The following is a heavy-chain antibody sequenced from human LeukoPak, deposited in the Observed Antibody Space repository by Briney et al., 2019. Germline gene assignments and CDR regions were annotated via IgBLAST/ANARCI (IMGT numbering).Heavy chain of an antibody. D-gene: IGHD1-1*01. CDR2: IYYSGST. Sequence: SETLSLTCTVSGGSISSSSYYWGWIRQPPGKGLEWIGSIYYSGSTYYNPSLKSRVTISVDTSKNQFSLKLSSVTAADTAVYYCARDEEPPGQLGYFQHWGQGTLVTVSS. CDR3: ARDEEPPGQLGYFQH. J-gene: IGHJ1*01. CDR1: GGSISSSSYY. V-gene: IGHV4-39*07.